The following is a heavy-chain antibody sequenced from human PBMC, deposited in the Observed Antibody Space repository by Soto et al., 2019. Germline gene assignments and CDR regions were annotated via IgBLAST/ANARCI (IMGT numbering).Heavy chain of an antibody. J-gene: IGHJ4*02. CDR3: ARDVGSLFDY. D-gene: IGHD1-26*01. CDR1: GDSVSSNSAA. V-gene: IGHV6-1*01. CDR2: TYYRSQWYI. Sequence: SQTLSLTCAISGDSVSSNSAAWNWIGQSPSRGLEWLGRTYYRSQWYIDYAVSVRSRITINQDTSKNQLSLHLTSVTPEDTALYYCARDVGSLFDYWGQGTLVTVSS.